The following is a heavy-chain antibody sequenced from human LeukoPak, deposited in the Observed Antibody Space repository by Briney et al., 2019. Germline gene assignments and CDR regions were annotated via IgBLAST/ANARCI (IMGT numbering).Heavy chain of an antibody. CDR1: GGSISSGGYY. D-gene: IGHD3-3*01. V-gene: IGHV4-30-2*01. J-gene: IGHJ5*02. Sequence: SQTLFLTCTVSGGSISSGGYYWSWIRQPPGKGLEWIGEINHSGSTNYNPSLKSRVTISVDTSKNQFSLKLSSVTAADTAVYYCARRASAYYDFWSGSDLGWFDPWGQGTLVTVSS. CDR3: ARRASAYYDFWSGSDLGWFDP. CDR2: INHSGST.